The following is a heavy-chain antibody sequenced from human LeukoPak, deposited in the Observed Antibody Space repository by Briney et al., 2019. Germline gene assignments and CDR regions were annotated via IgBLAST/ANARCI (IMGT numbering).Heavy chain of an antibody. V-gene: IGHV1-8*03. J-gene: IGHJ3*01. CDR2: INPNSATT. CDR1: GYTFTYYD. CDR3: ARGDFGETNTAFDV. D-gene: IGHD4-17*01. Sequence: ASVKVSCKTSGYTFTYYDVHWVRQAPGQGLEWMGWINPNSATTNYAQRLQGRVTFTRDTSLSVAYMELSSLTSEDAAVYFCARGDFGETNTAFDVWGQGTLVAVSS.